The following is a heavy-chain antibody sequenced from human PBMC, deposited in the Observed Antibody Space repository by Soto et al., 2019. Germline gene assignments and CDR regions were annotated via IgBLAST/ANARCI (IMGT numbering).Heavy chain of an antibody. CDR2: IYYSGST. J-gene: IGHJ5*02. Sequence: SETLSLTCTVPGGSISSGDYYWSWIRQPPGKGLEWIGYIYYSGSTYYNPSLKSRVTISVDTSKNQFSLKLSSVTAADTAVYYCARQPRTYYYGSGSSHGWFDPWGQGTLVTVSS. CDR1: GGSISSGDYY. D-gene: IGHD3-10*01. CDR3: ARQPRTYYYGSGSSHGWFDP. V-gene: IGHV4-30-4*01.